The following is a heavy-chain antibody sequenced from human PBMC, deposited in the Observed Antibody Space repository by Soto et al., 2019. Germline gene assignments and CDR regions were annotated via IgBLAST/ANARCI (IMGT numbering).Heavy chain of an antibody. D-gene: IGHD2-21*02. Sequence: AASVKVSCKASGYTFTSYYMHWVRQAPGQGLEWMGIINPSGGSTSYAQKFQGRVTMTRDTSTSTVYMELSSLRSEDTAVYYCASLAYCGGDCYSAAFDIWGQGTMVTVSS. CDR2: INPSGGST. J-gene: IGHJ3*02. CDR3: ASLAYCGGDCYSAAFDI. V-gene: IGHV1-46*01. CDR1: GYTFTSYY.